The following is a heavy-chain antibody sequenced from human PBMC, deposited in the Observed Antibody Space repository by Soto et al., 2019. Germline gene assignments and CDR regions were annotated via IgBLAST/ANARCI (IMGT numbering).Heavy chain of an antibody. CDR3: AREAKVILTGPYLDY. Sequence: QVQLVESGGGVVQPGRSLRLSCAASGFTFSSYGMHWVRQAPGKGLEWVAVIWYDGSNKYYADSVKGRFTISRDNSKNTRYLHKNSRRAEDTALYNCAREAKVILTGPYLDYWGQGTLVTVSS. J-gene: IGHJ4*02. CDR2: IWYDGSNK. D-gene: IGHD3-9*01. V-gene: IGHV3-33*01. CDR1: GFTFSSYG.